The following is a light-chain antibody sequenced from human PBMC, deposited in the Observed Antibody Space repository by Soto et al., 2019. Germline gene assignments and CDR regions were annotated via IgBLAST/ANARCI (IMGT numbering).Light chain of an antibody. CDR3: QHYDRYSGT. J-gene: IGKJ3*01. CDR2: RAS. CDR1: QSINSW. V-gene: IGKV1-5*03. Sequence: DIQMTQSPSTLSASVGDRVTITCRASQSINSWLAWYQQKPGKAPKLLIYRASTLEGGVPSRFSGSGSGTEFTLTISSLQHDDVSTYYCQHYDRYSGTFGPGTKVDIK.